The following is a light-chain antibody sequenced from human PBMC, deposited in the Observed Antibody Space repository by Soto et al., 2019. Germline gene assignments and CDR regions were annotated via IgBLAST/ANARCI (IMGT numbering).Light chain of an antibody. V-gene: IGKV1-5*03. Sequence: DIQMTQSPSTLSASVGDRVTITCRASQSISSWLAWYQQKPGTAPKLLIYKASTLQSGVPSRFSGIVSGTEFTLTISSLQPDESATYYCQQYNDNWTFGQGTKVEIK. J-gene: IGKJ1*01. CDR1: QSISSW. CDR3: QQYNDNWT. CDR2: KAS.